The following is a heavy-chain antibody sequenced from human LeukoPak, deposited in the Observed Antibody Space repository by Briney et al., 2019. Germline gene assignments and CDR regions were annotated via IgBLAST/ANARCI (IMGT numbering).Heavy chain of an antibody. CDR2: IYYSGST. CDR3: ARALDGYFDY. CDR1: GGSISSYY. J-gene: IGHJ4*02. Sequence: SETLSLTCTVSGGSISSYYWSWIRQPPGKGLERIGYIYYSGSTNYNPSLKSRVTISVDTSKNQFSLKLSSVAAADTAVYYCARALDGYFDYWGQGTLVTVSS. V-gene: IGHV4-59*08. D-gene: IGHD1-1*01.